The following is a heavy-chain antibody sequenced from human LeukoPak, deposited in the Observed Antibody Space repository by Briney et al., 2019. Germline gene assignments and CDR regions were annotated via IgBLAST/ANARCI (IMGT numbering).Heavy chain of an antibody. CDR2: TISSEAGT. CDR1: GFALSSYA. Sequence: SGGSLRLSCAASGFALSSYAMSWVRQAPGKGLEWVSATISSEAGTYHAESVGGRFTLSRDNSKNTLYLQMNSLRAGDTAVYYCAKPHFDDWGQGTLVTVSS. CDR3: AKPHFDD. J-gene: IGHJ4*02. V-gene: IGHV3-23*01.